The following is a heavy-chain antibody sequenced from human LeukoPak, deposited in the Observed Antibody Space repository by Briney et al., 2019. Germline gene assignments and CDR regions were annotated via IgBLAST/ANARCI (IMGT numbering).Heavy chain of an antibody. CDR2: IIPIFHTT. V-gene: IGHV1-69*05. CDR1: GGTFSSHG. CDR3: ARDYNYDSSAYDDALDV. Sequence: ASVKVSCKASGGTFSSHGISWVRQAPGQGLEWMGGIIPIFHTTNYAQNFEDRLTITTDESTSTIYMELSSLRSDDTAVYYCARDYNYDSSAYDDALDVWGQGTMVTVSS. D-gene: IGHD3-22*01. J-gene: IGHJ3*01.